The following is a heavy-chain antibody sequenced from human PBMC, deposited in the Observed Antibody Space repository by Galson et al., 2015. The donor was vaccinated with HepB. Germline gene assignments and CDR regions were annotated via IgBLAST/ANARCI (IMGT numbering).Heavy chain of an antibody. CDR2: INSDGSST. J-gene: IGHJ5*02. Sequence: SLRLSCAASGFTFSSYWMHWVRQAPGKGLVWVSRINSDGSSTSYADSVRGRFTISRDNAKNTLYLQMNSLTAEDTAVYYCARGRGRNFYYYDSSWGQGTLVTVSS. CDR3: ARGRGRNFYYYDSS. D-gene: IGHD3-22*01. CDR1: GFTFSSYW. V-gene: IGHV3-74*01.